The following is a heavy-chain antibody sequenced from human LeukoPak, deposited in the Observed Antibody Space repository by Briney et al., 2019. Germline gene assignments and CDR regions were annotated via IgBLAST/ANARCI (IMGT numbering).Heavy chain of an antibody. CDR2: ITSTSSTI. V-gene: IGHV3-48*01. CDR3: ARGSVVAAAGTLGNWFDP. CDR1: GFTFSSYS. J-gene: IGHJ5*02. Sequence: GGSLRLSCAASGFTFSSYSMNWVRQAPGKGLEWVSYITSTSSTIFYADSVKGRFTISRDNAKNSLSLQMNSLRAEDTAVYYCARGSVVAAAGTLGNWFDPWGQGTLVTVSS. D-gene: IGHD6-13*01.